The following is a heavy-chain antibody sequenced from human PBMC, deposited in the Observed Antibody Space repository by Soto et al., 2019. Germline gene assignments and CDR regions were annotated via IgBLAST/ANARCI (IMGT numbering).Heavy chain of an antibody. V-gene: IGHV1-18*04. D-gene: IGHD3-16*01. Sequence: QVQLVQSGAEVKKPGASVKVSCKTSGYTFTNHGINWVRQAPGQGLEWMGWINPYNANVNYAQKLQDRVTMTTDTSTSTAYMDLRGLTSDYTAVYYCSRDRVAGIWGDALDIWGQGTMVTVSS. CDR1: GYTFTNHG. CDR2: INPYNANV. CDR3: SRDRVAGIWGDALDI. J-gene: IGHJ3*02.